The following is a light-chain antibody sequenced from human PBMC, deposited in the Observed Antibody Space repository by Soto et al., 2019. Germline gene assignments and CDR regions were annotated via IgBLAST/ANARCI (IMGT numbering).Light chain of an antibody. Sequence: DIHMTHSPSSLSASVGDIVTITFLACQSISSYLNWYQQKPGKAPKLLIYKASSLESGVPSRFSGSGSGTEFTLTINSLQADDFATYYCQQHNSFSITFGQGTRLEIK. V-gene: IGKV1-5*03. CDR3: QQHNSFSIT. J-gene: IGKJ5*01. CDR1: QSISSY. CDR2: KAS.